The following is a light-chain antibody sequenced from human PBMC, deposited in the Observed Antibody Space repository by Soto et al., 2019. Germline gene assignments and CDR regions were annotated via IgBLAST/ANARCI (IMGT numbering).Light chain of an antibody. Sequence: EIVMTQSPATLSVSPGERATLSCRASQSVSSNLAGYQQKPGQAPRLLIYGASTRATGIPARFSGSGSGTEFTLTISSLQSEDFAVYYCQQYNNWPPWTFGQGTTLEIK. CDR3: QQYNNWPPWT. J-gene: IGKJ2*02. CDR1: QSVSSN. V-gene: IGKV3-15*01. CDR2: GAS.